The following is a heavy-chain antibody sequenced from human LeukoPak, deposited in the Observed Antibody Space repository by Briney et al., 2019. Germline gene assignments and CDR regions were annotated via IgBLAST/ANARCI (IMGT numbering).Heavy chain of an antibody. Sequence: SETLSLICTVSGYSISSGYYWGWIRQPPGKGLEGIGSIYHSGSTYYNPSLKSRVTISVDTSKNQFSLKLSSVTAADTAVYYCARGWLQSEVDYWGQGTLVTVSS. D-gene: IGHD5-24*01. V-gene: IGHV4-38-2*02. CDR1: GYSISSGYY. CDR2: IYHSGST. CDR3: ARGWLQSEVDY. J-gene: IGHJ4*02.